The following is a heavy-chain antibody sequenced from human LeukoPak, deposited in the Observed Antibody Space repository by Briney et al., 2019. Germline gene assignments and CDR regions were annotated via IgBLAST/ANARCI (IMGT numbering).Heavy chain of an antibody. CDR3: ASALRTTWVT. CDR2: IYPGDSDT. Sequence: GESLKISCKASGYIFNTYWIGWVRQMPGKGLEWMGIIYPGDSDTRYSPSFQGQVTISADKSISTAYLQWSSLKASDTAMYYCASALRTTWVTWGQGTLVTVSS. V-gene: IGHV5-51*01. J-gene: IGHJ5*02. D-gene: IGHD2/OR15-2a*01. CDR1: GYIFNTYW.